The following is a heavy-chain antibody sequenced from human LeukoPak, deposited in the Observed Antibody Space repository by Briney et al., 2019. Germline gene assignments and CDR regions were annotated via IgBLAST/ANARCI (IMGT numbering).Heavy chain of an antibody. D-gene: IGHD2-2*01. CDR2: VYTTETT. CDR3: ARDRSRGGFFDL. V-gene: IGHV4-4*07. Sequence: SETLSLTCTVSGASINTFYWTWIRQPAGKGLEWLGRVYTTETTNYNPSFRSRLTMSLDTSKNQVSLELTSVTAADTAVYYCARDRSRGGFFDLWGRGTLVTVSS. CDR1: GASINTFY. J-gene: IGHJ2*01.